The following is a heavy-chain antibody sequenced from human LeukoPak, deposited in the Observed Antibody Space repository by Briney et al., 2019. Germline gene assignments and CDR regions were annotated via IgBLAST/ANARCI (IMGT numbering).Heavy chain of an antibody. CDR3: ARSEAAAGGWFDP. D-gene: IGHD6-13*01. CDR1: GGTFSSYA. J-gene: IGHJ5*02. Sequence: ASVKVSCKASGGTFSSYAISWVRQAPGQGLEWMGRIIPILGIAKYAQKFQGRVTITADKSTSTAYMELSSLRSEDTAVYYCARSEAAAGGWFDPWGQGTLVTVSS. V-gene: IGHV1-69*04. CDR2: IIPILGIA.